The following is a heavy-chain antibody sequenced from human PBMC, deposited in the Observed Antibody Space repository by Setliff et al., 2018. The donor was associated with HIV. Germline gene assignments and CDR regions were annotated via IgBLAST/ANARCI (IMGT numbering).Heavy chain of an antibody. CDR3: ARGVYSSGWYLLTRLDP. D-gene: IGHD6-19*01. J-gene: IGHJ5*02. V-gene: IGHV4-34*01. CDR2: IDHSGST. Sequence: PSETLSLTCAVYGVSFSGYYWNWIRQTPGKGLEWIGEIDHSGSTNYNPSLKSRVTIALDTSKNQFSLRLTSVTAADTAVYYCARGVYSSGWYLLTRLDPWGQGVLVTVSS. CDR1: GVSFSGYY.